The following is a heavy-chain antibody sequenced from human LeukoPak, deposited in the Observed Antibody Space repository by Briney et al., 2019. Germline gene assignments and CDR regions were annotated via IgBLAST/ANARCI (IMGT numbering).Heavy chain of an antibody. D-gene: IGHD6-13*01. CDR2: IGGSSGST. Sequence: GRSLRLSCVASGFTFSRYAMRWVRRAAGKGLEWVSSIGGSSGSTYYADSVKGRFTNSRDNSKNTLYLQMNSLRAEDTAVYYCAKGVSSPLYYFDYWGQGTLVTVS. CDR1: GFTFSRYA. V-gene: IGHV3-23*01. CDR3: AKGVSSPLYYFDY. J-gene: IGHJ4*02.